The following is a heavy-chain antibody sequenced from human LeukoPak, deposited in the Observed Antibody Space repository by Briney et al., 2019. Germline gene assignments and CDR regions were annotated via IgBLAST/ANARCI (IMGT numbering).Heavy chain of an antibody. V-gene: IGHV4-30-4*01. J-gene: IGHJ4*02. D-gene: IGHD4/OR15-4a*01. Sequence: SETLSLTCAVYGGSFSGYYWSWIRQPPGKGLEWIGYIYYSGSTYYNPSLKSRVTMSVDTSKNQFSLKLSSVTAADTAVYYCARELTYADYWGQGTLVTVSS. CDR2: IYYSGST. CDR3: ARELTYADY. CDR1: GGSFSGYY.